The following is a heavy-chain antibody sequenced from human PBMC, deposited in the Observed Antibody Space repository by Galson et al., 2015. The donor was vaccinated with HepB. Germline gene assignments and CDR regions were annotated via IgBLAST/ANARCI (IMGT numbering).Heavy chain of an antibody. D-gene: IGHD1-1*01. CDR1: GFSFRTYD. V-gene: IGHV3-13*04. CDR3: ARGSGGHNRNYYYGADV. Sequence: CAASGFSFRTYDMHWVRQVTGKGLEWVSTIGSAGDTYYPGSVKGRFTISRENAKNSLYLQMNSLGVGDTAVYYCARGSGGHNRNYYYGADVWGQGTTVTVSS. J-gene: IGHJ6*02. CDR2: IGSAGDT.